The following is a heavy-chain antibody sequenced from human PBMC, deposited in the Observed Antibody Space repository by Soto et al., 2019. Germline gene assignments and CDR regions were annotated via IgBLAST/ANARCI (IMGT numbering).Heavy chain of an antibody. J-gene: IGHJ5*02. CDR1: GFTFGSYG. Sequence: PGGSLRLSCAASGFTFGSYGMHWVRQAPGKGLEWVAVISSDGSDKYYGDSVKGRFTISRDNSNNTLYLQMNSLTAEDTAVYYCAKGQWLRLPQFDPRGQGTLVTVSS. V-gene: IGHV3-30*18. CDR3: AKGQWLRLPQFDP. CDR2: ISSDGSDK. D-gene: IGHD5-12*01.